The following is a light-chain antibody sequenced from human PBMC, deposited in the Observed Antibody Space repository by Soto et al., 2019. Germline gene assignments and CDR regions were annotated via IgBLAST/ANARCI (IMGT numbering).Light chain of an antibody. CDR2: GAS. CDR3: QQYNNWPPLT. CDR1: QSVRSN. Sequence: EIVMTQSPATLSVSPGERATLSCRASQSVRSNLAWYQQKPGQAPRLLMYGASTRATGIPVRFSGSGSGTEFTLTISSLQSEDFAVYYCQQYNNWPPLTFGGGTKVEIK. J-gene: IGKJ4*01. V-gene: IGKV3-15*01.